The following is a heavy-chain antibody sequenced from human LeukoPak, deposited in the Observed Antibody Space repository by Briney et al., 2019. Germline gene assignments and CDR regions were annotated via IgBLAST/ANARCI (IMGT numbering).Heavy chain of an antibody. CDR2: ISYDGSNK. V-gene: IGHV3-30*04. CDR3: ARGTTQIAAAGTSEYYFDY. Sequence: GGSLRLSCAASGFTFSSYAMHWVRQAPGKGLEWVAVISYDGSNKYYADSVKGRFTISRDNSKNTLCLQMNSLRAEDTAVYYCARGTTQIAAAGTSEYYFDYWGQGTLVTVSS. CDR1: GFTFSSYA. D-gene: IGHD6-13*01. J-gene: IGHJ4*02.